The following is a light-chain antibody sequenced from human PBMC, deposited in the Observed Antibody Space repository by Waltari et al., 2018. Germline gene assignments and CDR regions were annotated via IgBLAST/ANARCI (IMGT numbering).Light chain of an antibody. CDR3: SSYTSSSTPRV. CDR2: EVS. V-gene: IGLV2-14*01. CDR1: SSDVGGYNY. Sequence: QSALTQPASVSGSPGQSITISCTGTSSDVGGYNYVSWYQQHPGKAPKLMIYEVSNRPSGFSNRFSGSKSGNTASLTISGLQAEDEADYYCSSYTSSSTPRVFGGGTKLTVL. J-gene: IGLJ3*02.